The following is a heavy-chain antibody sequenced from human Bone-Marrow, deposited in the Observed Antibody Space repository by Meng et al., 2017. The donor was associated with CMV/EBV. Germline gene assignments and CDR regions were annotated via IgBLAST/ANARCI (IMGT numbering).Heavy chain of an antibody. V-gene: IGHV3-11*01. D-gene: IGHD2-21*02. Sequence: SGFTFSDYYMGWIRQAPGKGLEWVSFISSSGGTIYYADSVRGRFTVSRDNTKNSLYLQMSSLRADDTAVYYCARQEWGGDSLQLPIDSWGQGSLVTVSS. CDR3: ARQEWGGDSLQLPIDS. CDR1: GFTFSDYY. CDR2: ISSSGGTI. J-gene: IGHJ4*02.